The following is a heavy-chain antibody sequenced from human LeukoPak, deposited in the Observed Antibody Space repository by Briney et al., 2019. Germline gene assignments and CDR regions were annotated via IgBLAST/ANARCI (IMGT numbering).Heavy chain of an antibody. V-gene: IGHV3-23*01. CDR2: IDGGAVKT. CDR3: VKESPHWTVTPGD. D-gene: IGHD4-17*01. Sequence: PGGSLRLSCIASGIRFDAFTIGWVRQAPGKGLEWVSGIDGGAVKTYFADSVKGRFTISRDNSKNTVHLQMNSLRAEDTGVYYCVKESPHWTVTPGDWGQGTLVIVSS. CDR1: GIRFDAFT. J-gene: IGHJ4*02.